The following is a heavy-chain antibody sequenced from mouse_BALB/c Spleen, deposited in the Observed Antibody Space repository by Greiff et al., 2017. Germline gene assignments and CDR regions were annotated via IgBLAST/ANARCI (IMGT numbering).Heavy chain of an antibody. Sequence: DVQLVESGGGLVQPGGSRKLSCAASGFTFSSFGMHWVRQAPEKGLEWVAYISSGSSTIYYADTVKGRFTISRDNPKNTLFLQMTSLRSEDTAMYYCARRDYYYGSSYEGYAMDYWGQGTSVTVSS. CDR3: ARRDYYYGSSYEGYAMDY. D-gene: IGHD1-1*01. CDR1: GFTFSSFG. J-gene: IGHJ4*01. CDR2: ISSGSSTI. V-gene: IGHV5-17*02.